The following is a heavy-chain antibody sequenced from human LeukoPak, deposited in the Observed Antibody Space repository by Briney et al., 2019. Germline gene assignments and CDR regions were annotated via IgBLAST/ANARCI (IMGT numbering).Heavy chain of an antibody. Sequence: GGSLRLSCAASGFAFSSYWASWVRQAPGKGLEWVANIDQDGSSQNYVDSVRGRFTISRDNAKNSVYLQMNSPRAEDTAVYYCARSLWPEDYWGPGILVTVSS. J-gene: IGHJ4*02. D-gene: IGHD3-10*01. CDR2: IDQDGSSQ. CDR1: GFAFSSYW. CDR3: ARSLWPEDY. V-gene: IGHV3-7*01.